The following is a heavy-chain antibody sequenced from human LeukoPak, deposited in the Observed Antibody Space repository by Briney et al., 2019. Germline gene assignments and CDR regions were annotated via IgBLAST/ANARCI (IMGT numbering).Heavy chain of an antibody. J-gene: IGHJ3*02. D-gene: IGHD3-10*01. Sequence: SETLSLTCTVSAGSISSYYWNWIRQPPGKGLEWIGYIYCSGSTNYNPSLKSRVTISVDTSKNQFSLKLSSVTAADTAVYYCARATLGFGEFDIWGQGTMVTVSS. CDR3: ARATLGFGEFDI. V-gene: IGHV4-59*01. CDR2: IYCSGST. CDR1: AGSISSYY.